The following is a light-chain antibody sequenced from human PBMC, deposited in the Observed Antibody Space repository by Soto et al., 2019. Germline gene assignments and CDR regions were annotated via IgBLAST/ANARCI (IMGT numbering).Light chain of an antibody. CDR3: QQYKKWPRT. V-gene: IGKV3-15*01. J-gene: IGKJ1*01. CDR2: DAS. Sequence: EIVMTQSPATLSGSLRERASLSSRASQSVSSNFAWYQQKPGQAPRLLIYDASTRATGIPARFSGSGSGTEFTLTISSLQSEDFAVYYCQQYKKWPRTFGHGTKVDIK. CDR1: QSVSSN.